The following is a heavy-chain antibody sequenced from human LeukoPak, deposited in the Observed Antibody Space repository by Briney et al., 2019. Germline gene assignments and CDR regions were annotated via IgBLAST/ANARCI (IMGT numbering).Heavy chain of an antibody. CDR3: ARPPRGVRDAFEI. Sequence: SETLSLTCTVSGRPISSYYWSWTRQPAGKGLEWIGRIYTSGSTNYNPSLKSRVTISVDKSKNQFSLKLSSVTAADTAVYYCARPPRGVRDAFEIWGQGTMVTVSS. CDR2: IYTSGST. D-gene: IGHD1-26*01. V-gene: IGHV4-4*07. J-gene: IGHJ3*02. CDR1: GRPISSYY.